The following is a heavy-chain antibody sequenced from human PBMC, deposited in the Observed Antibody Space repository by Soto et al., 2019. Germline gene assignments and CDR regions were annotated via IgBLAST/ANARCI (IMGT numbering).Heavy chain of an antibody. J-gene: IGHJ4*02. V-gene: IGHV3-23*01. CDR2: ITNTGGST. Sequence: EVQLLESGGGLVQPGGSLRLSCAGSGFTFSSHAVSWVRQAPGKGLECVSSITNTGGSTYYADSVKGRFTISRDNSKNTVYLQMNSLRAEDTAVYYCAKAGYGSRSYYTLSFDYWGQGSLVTVSS. CDR3: AKAGYGSRSYYTLSFDY. D-gene: IGHD3-10*01. CDR1: GFTFSSHA.